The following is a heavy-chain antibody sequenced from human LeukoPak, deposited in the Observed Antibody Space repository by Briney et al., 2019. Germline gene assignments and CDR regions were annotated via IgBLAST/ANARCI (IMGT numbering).Heavy chain of an antibody. CDR2: IIPIFGTA. CDR1: GGTFGSYA. V-gene: IGHV1-69*06. Sequence: ASVKVSCKASGGTFGSYAISWVRQAPGQGLEWMGRIIPIFGTANYAQKFQGRVTITADKSTSTAYMELSSLRSEDTAVYYCARDRPGYYDSSGYFDYWGQGTLVTVSS. D-gene: IGHD3-22*01. J-gene: IGHJ4*02. CDR3: ARDRPGYYDSSGYFDY.